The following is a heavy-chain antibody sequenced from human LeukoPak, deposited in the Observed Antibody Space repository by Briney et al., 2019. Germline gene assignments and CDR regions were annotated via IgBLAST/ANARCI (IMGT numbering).Heavy chain of an antibody. CDR2: ISTSGSII. Sequence: GGSLTLSCEASGFTFGSYEMTWVRQAPGKGLEWLSYISTSGSIIVYADSVRGRFTVSRDNAKNTLYLQMNRLRAEDTAVYYCAKVSLVLLWFGELSLDYWGQGTLVTVSS. D-gene: IGHD3-10*01. J-gene: IGHJ4*02. CDR1: GFTFGSYE. V-gene: IGHV3-48*03. CDR3: AKVSLVLLWFGELSLDY.